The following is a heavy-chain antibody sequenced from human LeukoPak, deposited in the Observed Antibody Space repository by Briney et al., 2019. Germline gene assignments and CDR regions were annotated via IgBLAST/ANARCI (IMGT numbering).Heavy chain of an antibody. Sequence: ASVKVSCKASGYTFTSYYMHWVRQAPGQGLEWMGIINPSGGSTNYAQKLQDRVTMTRGTSTSTVYMELSSLRSEDTAVYYCARDPRYGSGQTWFDPWGQGTLVTVSS. D-gene: IGHD3-10*01. CDR1: GYTFTSYY. V-gene: IGHV1-46*01. CDR2: INPSGGST. J-gene: IGHJ5*02. CDR3: ARDPRYGSGQTWFDP.